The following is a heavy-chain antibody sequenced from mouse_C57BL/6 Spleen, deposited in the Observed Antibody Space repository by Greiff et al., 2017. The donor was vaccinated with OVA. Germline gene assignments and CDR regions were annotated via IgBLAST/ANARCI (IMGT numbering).Heavy chain of an antibody. D-gene: IGHD1-1*01. Sequence: EVKVVESGGGLVKPGGSLKLSCAASGFTFSSYAMSWVRQTPEKRLEWVATISDGGSYTYYPDNVKGRFTISRDNAKNNLYLQMSHLKSEDTAMYYCARDEVDYAMDYWGQGTSVTVSS. CDR1: GFTFSSYA. V-gene: IGHV5-4*01. CDR3: ARDEVDYAMDY. J-gene: IGHJ4*01. CDR2: ISDGGSYT.